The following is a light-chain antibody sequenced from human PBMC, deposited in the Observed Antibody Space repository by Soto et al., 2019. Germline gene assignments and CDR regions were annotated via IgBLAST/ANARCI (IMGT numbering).Light chain of an antibody. J-gene: IGLJ1*01. V-gene: IGLV1-51*01. CDR1: SSNIGGNS. CDR3: GSWDSSLSAYI. Sequence: QSVLTQPPSVSAAPGQKVTISCSGSSSNIGGNSVSWYQQLPGTAPKLLIYDDNKRPSGIPDRFSGSKSGTSATLGITGFQTGDEADYYCGSWDSSLSAYIFGTGTKVT. CDR2: DDN.